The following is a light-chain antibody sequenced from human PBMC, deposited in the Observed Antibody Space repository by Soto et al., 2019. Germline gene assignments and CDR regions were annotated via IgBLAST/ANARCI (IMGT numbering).Light chain of an antibody. CDR2: DAS. V-gene: IGKV3-11*01. CDR3: QQRSNWPT. CDR1: QSVSSY. Sequence: EIVLTQSPATLSLSPGEEATLSCRASQSVSSYLAWYQQKPGQAPRLLIYDASNRATGIPARFSGSGSGTDFTLTISSLEPEDFAVYYCQQRSNWPTFGQGTTVDIK. J-gene: IGKJ1*01.